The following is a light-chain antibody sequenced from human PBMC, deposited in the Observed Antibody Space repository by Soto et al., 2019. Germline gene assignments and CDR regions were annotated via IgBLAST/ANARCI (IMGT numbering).Light chain of an antibody. J-gene: IGKJ4*01. CDR2: AAS. CDR3: QKYNRAPLT. CDR1: QDIGNY. V-gene: IGKV1-27*01. Sequence: DIQMTQSPSSLSASVGDTVTITCRASQDIGNYLAWYQQKPGRVPKVLIYAASTLQSGVPSRFSAIGSGTYFTLTISSLQPEDVATYYCQKYNRAPLTFGGGTKVEIK.